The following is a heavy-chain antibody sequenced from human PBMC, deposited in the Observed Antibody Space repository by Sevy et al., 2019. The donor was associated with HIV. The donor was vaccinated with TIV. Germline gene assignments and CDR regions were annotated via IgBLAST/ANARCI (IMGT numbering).Heavy chain of an antibody. D-gene: IGHD3-3*01. CDR1: GGSINNYW. J-gene: IGHJ6*02. V-gene: IGHV4-4*07. CDR3: ARDDQDSWSGYYKVQYQYIMDV. CDR2: IYSSGTA. Sequence: ETLSLTCTVSGGSINNYWWGWIRQPAGKGLEWIGRIYSSGTADYNPSLKSRVTMPVDTARNQFSLKMSSVTAADTAVYFCARDDQDSWSGYYKVQYQYIMDVWGQGTTVTVSS.